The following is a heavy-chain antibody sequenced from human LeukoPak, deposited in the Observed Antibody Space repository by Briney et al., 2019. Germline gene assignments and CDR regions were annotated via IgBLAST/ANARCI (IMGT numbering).Heavy chain of an antibody. Sequence: PGGSLRLSCAASGFTFSNHGMHWVRQAPGKGLGWVAFIVRSGSNKYYEDSVKGRFTMSRDNSKNMVYLEMNSLRVEDTAVYYCAKDRGEGFGIFDIWGQGTMVTVSS. CDR1: GFTFSNHG. CDR2: IVRSGSNK. V-gene: IGHV3-30*02. CDR3: AKDRGEGFGIFDI. D-gene: IGHD3-10*01. J-gene: IGHJ3*02.